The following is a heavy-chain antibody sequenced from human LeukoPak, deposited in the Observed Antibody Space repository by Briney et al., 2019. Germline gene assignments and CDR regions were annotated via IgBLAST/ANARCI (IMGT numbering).Heavy chain of an antibody. D-gene: IGHD3-3*01. Sequence: GGSLRLSCAVSGLTFSNFKMNWVRQAPGKGLEWVSYISDSGRTTFYADSVKGRFTISRDNAKNSLYLQMSSLRVEDTAVYYCASWPGDTQSDSWSGPFDYWGQGTLVTVSS. CDR2: ISDSGRTT. CDR1: GLTFSNFK. CDR3: ASWPGDTQSDSWSGPFDY. V-gene: IGHV3-48*03. J-gene: IGHJ4*02.